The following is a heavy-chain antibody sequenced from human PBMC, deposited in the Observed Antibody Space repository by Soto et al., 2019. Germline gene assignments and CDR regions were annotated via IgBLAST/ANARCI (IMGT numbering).Heavy chain of an antibody. Sequence: PAGSMSLSCVLSGFTFDSCVFHWVRKIPGKGLQWVAAISSDGSFEHYIDSLKGRVTISTDNAKNTLYLQMNSLRTEDTALYYCGTDVVMAAATDYSGQGTRVIV. CDR2: ISSDGSFE. V-gene: IGHV3-30*03. D-gene: IGHD2-21*01. J-gene: IGHJ4*02. CDR1: GFTFDSCV. CDR3: GTDVVMAAATDY.